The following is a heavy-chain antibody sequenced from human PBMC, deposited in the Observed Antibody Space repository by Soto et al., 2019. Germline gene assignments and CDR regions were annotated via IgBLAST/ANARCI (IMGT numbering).Heavy chain of an antibody. J-gene: IGHJ6*02. D-gene: IGHD1-26*01. CDR3: ARESGSPYSGSYSSYYYGMDV. V-gene: IGHV1-69*01. CDR2: IIPIFGTA. Sequence: QVQLVQSGAEVKKPGSSVKVSCKASGGTFSSYAISWVRQAPGQGLEWMGGIIPIFGTANYAQKFQGRVTITADESTSTAYMELSSLRSEDMAVYYGARESGSPYSGSYSSYYYGMDVWGQGTTVTVSS. CDR1: GGTFSSYA.